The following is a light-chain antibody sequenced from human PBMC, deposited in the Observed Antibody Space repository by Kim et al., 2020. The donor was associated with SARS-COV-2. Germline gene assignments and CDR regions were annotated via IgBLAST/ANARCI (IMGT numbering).Light chain of an antibody. CDR1: RCSVASNY. CDR2: EDD. Sequence: GESITLSCTRSRCSVASNYVQWYQHRPGSVPTTLIFEDDQRSSGVPDRFSGSIDRSSNSASLSISGLKTEDEADYYCQSYDNNIQVFGGGTQLTVL. V-gene: IGLV6-57*03. CDR3: QSYDNNIQV. J-gene: IGLJ3*02.